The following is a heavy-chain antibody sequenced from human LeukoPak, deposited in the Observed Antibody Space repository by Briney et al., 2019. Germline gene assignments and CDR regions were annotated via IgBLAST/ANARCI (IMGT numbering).Heavy chain of an antibody. V-gene: IGHV4-34*01. CDR1: GGSFSGYY. D-gene: IGHD6-13*01. J-gene: IGHJ5*02. CDR2: INHSGST. CDR3: AREQLVVGFDP. Sequence: PSETLSLTCAVYGGSFSGYYWSWIRQPPGKGLEWIGEINHSGSTNYNPSLKSRVTISVDTSKNQFSLKLSSVTAADTAVYYCAREQLVVGFDPWGQGTLVTVSS.